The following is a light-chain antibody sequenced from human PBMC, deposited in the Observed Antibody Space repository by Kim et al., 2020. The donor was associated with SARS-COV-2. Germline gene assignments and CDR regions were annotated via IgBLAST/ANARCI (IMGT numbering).Light chain of an antibody. CDR1: ALPKQY. V-gene: IGLV3-25*03. CDR3: QSADSSGTWV. Sequence: VAPGRTARITCSGDALPKQYAYWYQQRPGQAPVLVIYKDRERPAGIPERFSGSSSGTTVTLTISGVQAEDEADYYCQSADSSGTWVFGGGTQLTVL. CDR2: KDR. J-gene: IGLJ3*02.